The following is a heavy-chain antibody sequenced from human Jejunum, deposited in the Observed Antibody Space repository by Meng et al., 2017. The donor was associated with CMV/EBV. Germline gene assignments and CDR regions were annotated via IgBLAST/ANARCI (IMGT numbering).Heavy chain of an antibody. CDR3: ARASRVLGGFDY. CDR1: GYPFTSYG. V-gene: IGHV1-18*01. D-gene: IGHD3-16*01. J-gene: IGHJ4*02. CDR2: ISAYNGNT. Sequence: QVWLVQSGAGVKHPGASVKGSCKASGYPFTSYGISWVRQAPGQGLEWMGWISAYNGNTNYAQKLRGRVTMTTDTSTSTAYMELRSLRSDDTAVYYCARASRVLGGFDYWGQGTLVTVSS.